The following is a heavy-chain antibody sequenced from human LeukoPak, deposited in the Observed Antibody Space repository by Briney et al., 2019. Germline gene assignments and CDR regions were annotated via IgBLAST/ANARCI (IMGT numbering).Heavy chain of an antibody. CDR1: GFSFSSYG. Sequence: GGSLRLSCAGSGFSFSSYGMHWVRQAPGKGLEWVAVIWYDGSNKYYADSVKGRFTISRDNSKNTLYLQMNSLRAEDTAVYYCVRDIAVRGYDSTLVYYFNYWGQGALVTVSS. CDR2: IWYDGSNK. J-gene: IGHJ4*02. CDR3: VRDIAVRGYDSTLVYYFNY. D-gene: IGHD5-12*01. V-gene: IGHV3-33*01.